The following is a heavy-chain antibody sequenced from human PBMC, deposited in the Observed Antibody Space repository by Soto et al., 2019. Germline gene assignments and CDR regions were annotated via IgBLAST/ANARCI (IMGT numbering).Heavy chain of an antibody. Sequence: LRLSCSASGFTFSSYAMHWVRQAPGKGLEYVSAISSNGGSTYYADSVKGRFTISRDNSKNTLYLQMSSLRAEDTAVYYCVKDTGIAVAGTGGDYWGQGTLVTVSS. CDR2: ISSNGGST. D-gene: IGHD6-19*01. V-gene: IGHV3-64D*06. CDR3: VKDTGIAVAGTGGDY. CDR1: GFTFSSYA. J-gene: IGHJ4*02.